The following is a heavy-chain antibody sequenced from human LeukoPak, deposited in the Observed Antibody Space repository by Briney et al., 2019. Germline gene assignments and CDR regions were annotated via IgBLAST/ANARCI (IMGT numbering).Heavy chain of an antibody. Sequence: SVKVSCKASGGTFSSYAISWVRQAPGQGLEWMGRIIPILGIANYAQKFQGRVTITADKSTSTAYMELSSLRSEDTAVYYCASWDYYGSGSQNNWFDPWGQGTLVTVSS. J-gene: IGHJ5*02. CDR1: GGTFSSYA. CDR2: IIPILGIA. CDR3: ASWDYYGSGSQNNWFDP. V-gene: IGHV1-69*04. D-gene: IGHD3-10*01.